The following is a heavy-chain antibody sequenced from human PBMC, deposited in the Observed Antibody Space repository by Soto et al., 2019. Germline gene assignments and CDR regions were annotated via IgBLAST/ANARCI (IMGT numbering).Heavy chain of an antibody. Sequence: EVQLVESGGDLVQPGGSLRLSCEASGFTFSSNWMHWVRQGPGKGLVWVSRMNPDGSTRGYADSVKGRFTISRDNARNTVFLQMSSLSAEDTAVYYCARGGEVGAGQYELDDSWGQGTLVTVSS. CDR2: MNPDGSTR. D-gene: IGHD2-21*01. J-gene: IGHJ4*02. CDR3: ARGGEVGAGQYELDDS. CDR1: GFTFSSNW. V-gene: IGHV3-74*01.